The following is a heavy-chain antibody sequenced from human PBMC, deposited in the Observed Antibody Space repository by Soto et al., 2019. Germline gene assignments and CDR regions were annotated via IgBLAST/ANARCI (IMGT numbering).Heavy chain of an antibody. J-gene: IGHJ4*02. CDR3: ARGQGAAAGHSNFDY. D-gene: IGHD6-13*01. V-gene: IGHV4-30-2*01. CDR2: IYDSGNT. Sequence: LSGALASSLISGGTCSFSWIRQPPGKGLEWIGYIYDSGNTYYNPSLKSQFSISVDRSKNQFSLKLSSVTAADTAVYYCARGQGAAAGHSNFDYWGQGALVTVSS. CDR1: SSLISGGTCS.